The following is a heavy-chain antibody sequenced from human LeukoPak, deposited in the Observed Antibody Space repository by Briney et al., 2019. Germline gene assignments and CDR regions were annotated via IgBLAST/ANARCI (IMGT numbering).Heavy chain of an antibody. Sequence: GGSLRLSCAASGFTFSSYEMNWVRQAPGKGLEWVSYISSSGSTMYYADSVKGRFTISRDNAKNSLYLQMNSLRAEDTAVYYCARETHPPGITMVRGWDYYYYMDVWGKGTTVTISS. V-gene: IGHV3-48*03. CDR1: GFTFSSYE. D-gene: IGHD3-10*01. CDR2: ISSSGSTM. CDR3: ARETHPPGITMVRGWDYYYYMDV. J-gene: IGHJ6*03.